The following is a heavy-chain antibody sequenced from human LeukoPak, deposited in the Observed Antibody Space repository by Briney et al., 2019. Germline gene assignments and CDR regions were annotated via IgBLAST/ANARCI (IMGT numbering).Heavy chain of an antibody. Sequence: SETLSLTCTVSGGSISDYYWNWIRQPPGKGLEWIGYIYYSESTTYNPSLKSRVTMSVDTAKNQFSLKLRSVTAADTAVYYCARGDFCSKSNCYLRPMDVWGKGTTVTVSS. V-gene: IGHV4-59*01. D-gene: IGHD3-3*01. CDR1: GGSISDYY. J-gene: IGHJ6*03. CDR3: ARGDFCSKSNCYLRPMDV. CDR2: IYYSEST.